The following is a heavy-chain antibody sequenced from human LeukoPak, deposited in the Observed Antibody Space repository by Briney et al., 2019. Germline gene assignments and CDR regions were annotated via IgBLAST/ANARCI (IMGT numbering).Heavy chain of an antibody. CDR2: IYHSGNT. V-gene: IGHV4-4*02. J-gene: IGHJ4*02. CDR1: GDSISSSHW. D-gene: IGHD4-17*01. CDR3: ARHTSAHYGDYEGY. Sequence: SETLSLTCAVSGDSISSSHWWSWVRQSPGKGLEWIGEIYHSGNTNYNPSLKSRAAISLDKSSNQFSLRLTSVTAADTAVYYCARHTSAHYGDYEGYWGQGTLVTVSS.